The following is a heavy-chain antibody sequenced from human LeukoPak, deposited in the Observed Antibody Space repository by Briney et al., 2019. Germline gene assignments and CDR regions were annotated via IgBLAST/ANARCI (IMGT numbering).Heavy chain of an antibody. Sequence: GGSLRLSCAASGFTVSSNYMSWVRQAPGKGLEWVSVIYSGGSTYYADSVKGRFTISRDNPKNTIYLQTNSLRAEHTAVYYCASAYGDAFDIWGQGTMVTVSS. CDR2: IYSGGST. V-gene: IGHV3-66*01. D-gene: IGHD3-16*01. CDR3: ASAYGDAFDI. J-gene: IGHJ3*02. CDR1: GFTVSSNY.